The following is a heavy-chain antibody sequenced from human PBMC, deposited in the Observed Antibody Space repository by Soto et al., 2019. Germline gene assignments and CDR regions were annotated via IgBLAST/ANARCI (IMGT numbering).Heavy chain of an antibody. D-gene: IGHD3-10*01. V-gene: IGHV5-51*01. CDR1: GYSFTSYW. CDR3: ASHAAYGSGRSYGMDV. Sequence: PGESLKISCKGPGYSFTSYWIGWVRQMPGKGLEWMGIIYPGDSDTRYSPSFQGQVTISADKSISTAYLQWSSLKASDTAMYYCASHAAYGSGRSYGMDVWGQGTTVTVSS. J-gene: IGHJ6*02. CDR2: IYPGDSDT.